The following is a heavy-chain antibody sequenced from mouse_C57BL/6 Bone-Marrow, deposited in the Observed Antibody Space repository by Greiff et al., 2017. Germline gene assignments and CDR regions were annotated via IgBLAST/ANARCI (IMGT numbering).Heavy chain of an antibody. Sequence: QVQLQQPGAELVMPGASVKLSCKASGYTFTSYWMHWVKQRPGQGLEWIGEIDPSDSYTNYNQKFKGKSTLTVDKSSSTAYMQLSSLTSEDSSVYVCARHNGNSYVFFGVRGTRTTVTVSS. CDR2: IDPSDSYT. D-gene: IGHD1-1*01. CDR3: ARHNGNSYVFFGV. J-gene: IGHJ1*03. V-gene: IGHV1-69*01. CDR1: GYTFTSYW.